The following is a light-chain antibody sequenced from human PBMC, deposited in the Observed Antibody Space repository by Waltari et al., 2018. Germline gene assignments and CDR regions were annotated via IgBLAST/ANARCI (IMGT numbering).Light chain of an antibody. CDR3: CSYADSWTWV. J-gene: IGLJ3*02. V-gene: IGLV2-23*01. Sequence: QSALTQPASVSGSPGQSITISCTGSRSDVGRYDLVSWYQQHPEKAPQVIIFEDNKRPSGVSARFSGPKSGNTASLTISGLRAEDEADYYCCSYADSWTWVFGGGTKLTVL. CDR2: EDN. CDR1: RSDVGRYDL.